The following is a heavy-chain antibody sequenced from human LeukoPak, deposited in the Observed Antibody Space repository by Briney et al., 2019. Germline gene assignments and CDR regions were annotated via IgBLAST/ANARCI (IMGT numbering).Heavy chain of an antibody. CDR2: ISTYNGNT. CDR1: GYTFTSHG. D-gene: IGHD6-19*01. Sequence: ASVKVSCKASGYTFTSHGISWVRQAPGQGLEWMGWISTYNGNTNYAQKLQGRVTMTTDTSTSTAYMELRSLRSDDTAVYYCARGAPSSSGWYDDIWGQGTMVTVSS. J-gene: IGHJ3*02. CDR3: ARGAPSSSGWYDDI. V-gene: IGHV1-18*01.